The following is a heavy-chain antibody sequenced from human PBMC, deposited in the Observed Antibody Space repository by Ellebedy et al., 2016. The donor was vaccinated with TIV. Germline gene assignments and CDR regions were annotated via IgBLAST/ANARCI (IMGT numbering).Heavy chain of an antibody. CDR3: ARTDPWQPIDD. V-gene: IGHV4-39*01. Sequence: MPSETLSLTCSVSGGSVSSTRYYWAWIRQPPGKGLEYIGSVYYSGSPYYNPSFKRRRTLSADTSTNQFSLNLRTVTAADTAVYYCARTDPWQPIDDWGQGILVSVSS. CDR2: VYYSGSP. J-gene: IGHJ4*02. D-gene: IGHD2-21*02. CDR1: GGSVSSTRYY.